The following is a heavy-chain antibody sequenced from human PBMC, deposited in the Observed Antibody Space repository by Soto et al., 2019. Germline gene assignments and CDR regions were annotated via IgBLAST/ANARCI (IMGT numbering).Heavy chain of an antibody. V-gene: IGHV3-74*01. CDR2: ISGDGTTT. CDR1: GFSIRKYW. J-gene: IGHJ4*02. CDR3: AIQDCPNDVCLEAAVSVGGALEY. Sequence: EVQLVESGGGLVQPGEALRLACAASGFSIRKYWMHWVRQAPGKGPVWVSYISGDGTTTDYAGSVKGRFTISRDNAKNTLFLQMDSLRVEDTAIYFCAIQDCPNDVCLEAAVSVGGALEYWGRGAQVTVSS. D-gene: IGHD2-8*01.